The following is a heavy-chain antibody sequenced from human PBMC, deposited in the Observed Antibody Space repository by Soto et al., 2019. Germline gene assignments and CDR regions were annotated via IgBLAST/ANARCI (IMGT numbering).Heavy chain of an antibody. Sequence: SETLSLTCTVSGGSISSYYWSWIRQPPGKGLEWIGYIYYSGSTNYNPSLKGRVTISVDTSKNQFSLKLSSVTAADTAVYYCARLAKYSSSAMFYYYYYMDVWGKGTTVTVSS. D-gene: IGHD6-6*01. CDR2: IYYSGST. CDR1: GGSISSYY. J-gene: IGHJ6*03. CDR3: ARLAKYSSSAMFYYYYYMDV. V-gene: IGHV4-59*08.